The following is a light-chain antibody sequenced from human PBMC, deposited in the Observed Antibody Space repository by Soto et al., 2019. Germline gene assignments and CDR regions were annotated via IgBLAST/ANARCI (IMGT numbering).Light chain of an antibody. V-gene: IGKV1-5*01. Sequence: DIRMTQSPSTLSTSVGDRVTITCRASQNIRGWLAWYQQKPGKAPKLLIYDASTLESGVPSSFSGSGSGTEFTLTISSLQPDDFATYYCQQYNSYSWTFGQGTTVAIK. CDR2: DAS. CDR1: QNIRGW. J-gene: IGKJ1*01. CDR3: QQYNSYSWT.